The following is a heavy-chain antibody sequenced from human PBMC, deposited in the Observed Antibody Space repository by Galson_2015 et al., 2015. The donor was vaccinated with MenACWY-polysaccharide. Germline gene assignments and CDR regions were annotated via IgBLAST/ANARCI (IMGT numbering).Heavy chain of an antibody. J-gene: IGHJ4*02. CDR1: GFSFNGYA. D-gene: IGHD2-21*02. Sequence: SLRLSCAASGFSFNGYAMSWVRRAPGKGLEWVSTISVGGDTTYYADSVKGRFTISRDNSKNTLYLQMNSLRAEDTAIYYCAKAVVATALLDYRGQGTLVTVSS. CDR3: AKAVVATALLDY. CDR2: ISVGGDTT. V-gene: IGHV3-23*01.